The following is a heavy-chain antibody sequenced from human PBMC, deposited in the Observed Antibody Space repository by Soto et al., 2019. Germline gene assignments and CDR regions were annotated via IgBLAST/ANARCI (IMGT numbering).Heavy chain of an antibody. J-gene: IGHJ4*02. V-gene: IGHV5-51*01. CDR2: IFPGDSDT. CDR1: GYNFGNSW. Sequence: GESLKISCKVSGYNFGNSWIAWVRQTPGKGLEYMGIIFPGDSDTRYSPSFQGLVTISADKSISTAYLQWSSLRASDTALYYCAGHPPYSFAGGNYKYRLDYWGRGTQVTASS. CDR3: AGHPPYSFAGGNYKYRLDY. D-gene: IGHD3-22*01.